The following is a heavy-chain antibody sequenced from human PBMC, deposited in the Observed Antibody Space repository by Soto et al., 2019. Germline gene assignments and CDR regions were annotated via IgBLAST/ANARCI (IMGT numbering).Heavy chain of an antibody. CDR2: ISYDGDNK. J-gene: IGHJ6*02. CDR3: ARPWGQLSTYYYGMDT. CDR1: GFTFRNYA. D-gene: IGHD3-16*01. Sequence: SLRLSCAASGFTFRNYAMHWVRQAPGKGLEWVATISYDGDNKYYTDSVKGPFTISRGNSKNTLYLQMNSLRPEDTAVYYCARPWGQLSTYYYGMDTWGQGTTVTVSS. V-gene: IGHV3-30-3*01.